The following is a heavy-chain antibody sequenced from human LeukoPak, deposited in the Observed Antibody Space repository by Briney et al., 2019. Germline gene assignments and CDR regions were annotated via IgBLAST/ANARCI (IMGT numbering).Heavy chain of an antibody. CDR1: GFTVSSNY. D-gene: IGHD3-10*01. CDR2: ISGSGGST. CDR3: AKGAGNYYGSGRVFSSHYYYYYMDV. V-gene: IGHV3-23*01. J-gene: IGHJ6*03. Sequence: PGGSLRLSCAASGFTVSSNYMSWVRQAPGKGLEWVSAISGSGGSTYYADSVKGRFTISRDNSKNTLYLQMNSLRAEDTAVYYCAKGAGNYYGSGRVFSSHYYYYYMDVWGKGTTVTISS.